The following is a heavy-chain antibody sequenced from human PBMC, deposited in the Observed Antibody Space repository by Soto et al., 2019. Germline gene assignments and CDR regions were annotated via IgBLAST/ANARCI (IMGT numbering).Heavy chain of an antibody. Sequence: GGSLRLSCAASGFTFSSYGMHWVRQAPGKGLEWVAVIWYDGSNKYYADSVKGRFTISRDNSKNTLYLQMNSLRAEDTAVYYCARELSGSGTWSMDVWGQGTTVTVSS. CDR2: IWYDGSNK. J-gene: IGHJ6*02. CDR1: GFTFSSYG. D-gene: IGHD3-10*01. V-gene: IGHV3-33*01. CDR3: ARELSGSGTWSMDV.